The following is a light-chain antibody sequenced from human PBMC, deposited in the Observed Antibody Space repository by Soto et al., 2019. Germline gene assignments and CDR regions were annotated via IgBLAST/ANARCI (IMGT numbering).Light chain of an antibody. CDR2: DTT. V-gene: IGLV7-46*01. CDR1: TGAVTNGHY. Sequence: QAVVTQEPSLTVSPGGTVTLTCGSSTGAVTNGHYPYWFQQKPGQAPRTLIYDTTNRHSWTPARFSGSLLGGKAALTLSGAQPEDEAEYYCLLSYNGPYVFGTGTQPTVL. CDR3: LLSYNGPYV. J-gene: IGLJ1*01.